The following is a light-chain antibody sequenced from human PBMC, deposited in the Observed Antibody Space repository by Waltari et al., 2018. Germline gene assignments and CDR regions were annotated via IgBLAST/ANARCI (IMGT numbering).Light chain of an antibody. CDR3: GAWDTSLSTVM. V-gene: IGLV1-51*01. Sequence: QSVLTQPPSVSAAPGQRVTISCSGSSSNIENNYVSWYQQVPGTAPQLLIYDNNRRPSVIPDRFSGSKSGTSATLDITGLQTGDEADYYCGAWDTSLSTVMFGGGTKLTVL. CDR1: SSNIENNY. J-gene: IGLJ3*02. CDR2: DNN.